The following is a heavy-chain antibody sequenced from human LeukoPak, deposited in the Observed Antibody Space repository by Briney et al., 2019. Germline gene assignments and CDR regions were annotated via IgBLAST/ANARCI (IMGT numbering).Heavy chain of an antibody. Sequence: GGSLRLSCAASGFTFSSYSMNWVRQAPGKGLEWVSSISSSSSYIYYADSVKGRFTISRDNSKNTLYLQMNSLRAEDTAVYYCARIWFGEFPHFDYWGQGTLVTVSS. J-gene: IGHJ4*02. V-gene: IGHV3-21*04. D-gene: IGHD3-10*01. CDR3: ARIWFGEFPHFDY. CDR1: GFTFSSYS. CDR2: ISSSSSYI.